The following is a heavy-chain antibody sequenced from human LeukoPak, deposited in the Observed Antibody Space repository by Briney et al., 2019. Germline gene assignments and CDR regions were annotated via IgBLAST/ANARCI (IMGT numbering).Heavy chain of an antibody. V-gene: IGHV3-7*04. D-gene: IGHD1-26*01. CDR2: IKEDGSEK. CDR3: ARGGRPDS. Sequence: PGGSLRLSCAASGFTFSAYWMAWVRQAPGKGLEWVANIKEDGSEKNYVDSVKGRFTISRDNDNNSLYLHMNSLRVDDTAFYYCARGGRPDSWGQGTLVTVSS. J-gene: IGHJ5*01. CDR1: GFTFSAYW.